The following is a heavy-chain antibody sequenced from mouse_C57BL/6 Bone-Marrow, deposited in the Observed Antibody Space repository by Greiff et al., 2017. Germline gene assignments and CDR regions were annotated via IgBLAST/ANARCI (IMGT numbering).Heavy chain of an antibody. J-gene: IGHJ4*01. CDR1: GFTFSDYG. D-gene: IGHD1-1*01. CDR3: ARTNYYGSSYGIYYAMDY. CDR2: ISNLAYSI. V-gene: IGHV5-15*01. Sequence: EVMLVESGGGLVQPGGSLKLSCAASGFTFSDYGMAWVRQAPRKGPEWVAFISNLAYSIYYADTVTGRFTISRENAKNTLYLEMSSLRSEDTAMYYCARTNYYGSSYGIYYAMDYWGQGTSVTVSS.